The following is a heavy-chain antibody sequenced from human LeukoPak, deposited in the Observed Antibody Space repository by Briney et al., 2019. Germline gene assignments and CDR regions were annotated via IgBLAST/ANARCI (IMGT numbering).Heavy chain of an antibody. D-gene: IGHD3-10*01. CDR2: INHSGST. CDR3: ARGRSGDFDY. J-gene: IGHJ4*02. V-gene: IGHV4-39*07. Sequence: SETLSLTCTVSGGSISSSSYYRGWIRQPPGKGLEWIGEINHSGSTNYNPSLKSRVTISVYTSKNQFSLKLSSVTAADTAVYYCARGRSGDFDYWGQGTLVTVSS. CDR1: GGSISSSSYY.